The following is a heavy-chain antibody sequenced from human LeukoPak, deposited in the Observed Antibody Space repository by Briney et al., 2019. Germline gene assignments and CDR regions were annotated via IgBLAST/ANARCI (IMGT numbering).Heavy chain of an antibody. J-gene: IGHJ4*02. CDR3: ARDRIGLSDY. CDR2: INAGNGNT. V-gene: IGHV1-3*01. CDR1: GYTFTSYA. Sequence: GASVKVSCKASGYTFTSYAMHWVRQAPGQRLEWMGWINAGNGNTKYSQKFQGRVTITRDTSASTAYMELGSLRSEDTAVYYCARDRIGLSDYWGQGTLVTVSS. D-gene: IGHD3-16*02.